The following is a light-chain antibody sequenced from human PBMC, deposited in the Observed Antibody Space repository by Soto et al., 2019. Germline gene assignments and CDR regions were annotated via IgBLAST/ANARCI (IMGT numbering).Light chain of an antibody. J-gene: IGKJ2*01. CDR2: DAS. CDR1: PSVRSY. CDR3: QPRSNWPPT. Sequence: IVLTQSPAPLSLSPGERATLSCRASPSVRSYVAWYQQKPGQAPRLLIYDASNRATGIPARFSGTRSRTDVTLTFSRPEPEDFAVYDCQPRSNWPPTLSQGTQREIK. V-gene: IGKV3-11*01.